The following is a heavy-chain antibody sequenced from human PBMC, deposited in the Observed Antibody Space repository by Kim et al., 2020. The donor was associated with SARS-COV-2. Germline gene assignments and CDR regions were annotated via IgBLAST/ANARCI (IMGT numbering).Heavy chain of an antibody. CDR2: IKGKTDGGTI. D-gene: IGHD4-17*01. CDR3: ATLHGDYRGMDV. J-gene: IGHJ6*02. CDR1: GFIFSKVW. V-gene: IGHV3-15*01. Sequence: GGSLRLSCAASGFIFSKVWMSWVRQAPGKGLEWIGRIKGKTDGGTIDYAAPVKGRFILSRDDSKNTLHLQMNSLRTEDTARYYCATLHGDYRGMDVWGQGTTVTVSS.